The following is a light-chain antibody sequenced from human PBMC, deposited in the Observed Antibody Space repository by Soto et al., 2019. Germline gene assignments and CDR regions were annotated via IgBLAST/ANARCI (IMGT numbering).Light chain of an antibody. CDR3: SSYTSSSTVV. V-gene: IGLV2-14*01. Sequence: QSALTQPASVSGSPGQSITISCTGTSSDVGGYNYVSWYQQHPGKAPQLMIYDVTNRPSGVSNRFSGSKSGKTASLTISGLQAEDEALYYCSSYTSSSTVVFGGGTKVTVL. CDR2: DVT. CDR1: SSDVGGYNY. J-gene: IGLJ3*02.